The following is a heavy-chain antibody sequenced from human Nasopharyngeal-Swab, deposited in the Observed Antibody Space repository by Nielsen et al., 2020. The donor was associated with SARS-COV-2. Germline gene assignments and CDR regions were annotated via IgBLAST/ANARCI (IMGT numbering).Heavy chain of an antibody. Sequence: SETLSLTCTVSGGSVSSGSYYWSWIRQPPGKGLEWIGYIYYSGSTNYNPSLKSLVTISVDTSKNQFSLKLSSVTAADTALYYCARVSYGDSTGYCYYYMDVWGKGTTVTVSS. CDR3: ARVSYGDSTGYCYYYMDV. D-gene: IGHD4-17*01. CDR2: IYYSGST. V-gene: IGHV4-61*01. CDR1: GGSVSSGSYY. J-gene: IGHJ6*03.